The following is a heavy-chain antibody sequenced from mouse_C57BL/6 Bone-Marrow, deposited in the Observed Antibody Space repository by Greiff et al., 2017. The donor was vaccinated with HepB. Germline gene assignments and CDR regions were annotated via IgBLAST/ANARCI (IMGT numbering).Heavy chain of an antibody. CDR1: GFTFTDYY. V-gene: IGHV7-3*01. D-gene: IGHD6-1*01. Sequence: EVQLQESGGGLVQPGGSLSLSCAASGFTFTDYYMSWVRQPPGKALEWLGFIRNKANGYTTEYSASVKGRFTISRDNSQSILYLQMNALRAEDSATYYCARYIAFFDVWGTGTTVTVSS. J-gene: IGHJ1*03. CDR3: ARYIAFFDV. CDR2: IRNKANGYTT.